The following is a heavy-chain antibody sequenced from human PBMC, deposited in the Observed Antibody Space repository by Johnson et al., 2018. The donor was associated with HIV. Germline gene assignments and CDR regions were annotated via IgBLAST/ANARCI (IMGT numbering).Heavy chain of an antibody. Sequence: VQLVESGGVVVQPGRSLRLSCAASGFTFSSYAMHWVRQAPGKGLEWIAYISSGGSGMNYADSVKGRFTVSRDNAKKSLYLQMDSLRVDDTAVYYCAKAEGESRGALDIWGQGTMVTVSS. V-gene: IGHV3-48*04. CDR1: GFTFSSYA. CDR2: ISSGGSGM. J-gene: IGHJ3*02. CDR3: AKAEGESRGALDI. D-gene: IGHD3-22*01.